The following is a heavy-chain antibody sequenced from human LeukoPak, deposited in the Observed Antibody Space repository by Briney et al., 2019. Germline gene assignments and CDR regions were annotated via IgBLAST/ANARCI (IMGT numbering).Heavy chain of an antibody. Sequence: PSQTLSLTCTVSGGSISSGGYYWSWIRQHPGKGLEWIGYIYYSGSTYYNPSLKSRVTISVDTSKNQLSLKLSSVTAADTAVYYCAREDDYYTGFDYWGQGTLVTVSS. D-gene: IGHD2-21*02. J-gene: IGHJ4*02. CDR3: AREDDYYTGFDY. CDR1: GGSISSGGYY. CDR2: IYYSGST. V-gene: IGHV4-31*03.